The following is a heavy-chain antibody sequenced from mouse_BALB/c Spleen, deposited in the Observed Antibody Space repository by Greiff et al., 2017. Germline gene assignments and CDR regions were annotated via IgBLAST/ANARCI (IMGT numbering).Heavy chain of an antibody. CDR2: INPYNDGT. V-gene: IGHV1-14*01. Sequence: VQLQQSGAELVRPGTSVKMSCKASGYTFTSYVMHWVKQKPGQGLEWIGYINPYNDGTKYNEKFKGKATLTSDKSSSTAYMELSSLTSEDSAVYYCARSGYGSSYDYFDYWGQGTTLTVSS. CDR3: ARSGYGSSYDYFDY. J-gene: IGHJ2*01. D-gene: IGHD1-1*01. CDR1: GYTFTSYV.